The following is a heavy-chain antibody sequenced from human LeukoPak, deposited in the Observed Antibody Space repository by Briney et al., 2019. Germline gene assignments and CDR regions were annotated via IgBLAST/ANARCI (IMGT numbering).Heavy chain of an antibody. V-gene: IGHV3-7*01. CDR2: IKQDGSEK. CDR1: GFTFSSYW. J-gene: IGHJ4*02. CDR3: ARDGWYYDSSGFY. Sequence: PGGSLRLSCAASGFTFSSYWMSWVRQAPGKGLEWVANIKQDGSEKYYVGSVKGRFTISRDNAKNSLYLQMNSLRAEDTAVYYCARDGWYYDSSGFYWGQGTLVTVSS. D-gene: IGHD3-22*01.